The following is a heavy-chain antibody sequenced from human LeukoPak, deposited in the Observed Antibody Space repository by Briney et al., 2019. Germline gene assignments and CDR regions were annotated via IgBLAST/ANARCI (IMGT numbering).Heavy chain of an antibody. D-gene: IGHD3-3*01. V-gene: IGHV3-23*01. CDR1: GITFSTYA. CDR3: ARDRRITIFGVVPKDYYYGMDV. CDR2: ITNSGGHT. J-gene: IGHJ6*02. Sequence: GGSLRLSCAASGITFSTYAMSWVRQAPGKGLEWVSTITNSGGHTFYADSVQGRFTISRDNSRNTLYLQMNSLRAEDTAVYYCARDRRITIFGVVPKDYYYGMDVWGQGTTVTVSS.